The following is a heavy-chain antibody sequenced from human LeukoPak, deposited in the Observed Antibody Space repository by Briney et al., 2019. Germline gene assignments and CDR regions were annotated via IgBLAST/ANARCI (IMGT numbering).Heavy chain of an antibody. CDR2: IDPSGGGT. J-gene: IGHJ4*02. D-gene: IGHD3-22*01. CDR3: ARAYYYDSSGYPVYFDY. V-gene: IGHV1-46*01. CDR1: GYTFTSYY. Sequence: VASLKVSCKASGYTFTSYYLHSGRQAPGQGLEWMGIIDPSGGGTSYAQKFQGRVTMPRDTSTSTVYMELSSLRSEDRAVYYCARAYYYDSSGYPVYFDYWGQGTLVTVSS.